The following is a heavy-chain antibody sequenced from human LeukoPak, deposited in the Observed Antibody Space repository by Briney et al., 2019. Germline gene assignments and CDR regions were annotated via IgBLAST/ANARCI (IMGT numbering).Heavy chain of an antibody. CDR2: INPNSGGT. D-gene: IGHD2-2*02. Sequence: ASVRVSRKASGYTFTGYYLHWVRQAPGQGLEWMGWINPNSGGTNYAQKFQGRVTMTRDTSISTAYMELSRLRSDDTAVYYCARDDTSSVWGQGALVTVSS. CDR3: ARDDTSSV. CDR1: GYTFTGYY. J-gene: IGHJ4*02. V-gene: IGHV1-2*02.